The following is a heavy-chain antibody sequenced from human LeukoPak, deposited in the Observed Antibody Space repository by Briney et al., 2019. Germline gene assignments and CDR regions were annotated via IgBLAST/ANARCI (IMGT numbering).Heavy chain of an antibody. Sequence: PGGSLRLSCAASGFTFSSYEMNWVRQAPGKGLEWVSYISSSGSTIYYADSVKGRSTISRDNAKNSLYLQMNSLRAEDTAVYYCARDVGLRDSGWRAVGYYYYGMDVWGQGTTVTVSS. CDR1: GFTFSSYE. V-gene: IGHV3-48*03. CDR2: ISSSGSTI. J-gene: IGHJ6*02. CDR3: ARDVGLRDSGWRAVGYYYYGMDV. D-gene: IGHD6-19*01.